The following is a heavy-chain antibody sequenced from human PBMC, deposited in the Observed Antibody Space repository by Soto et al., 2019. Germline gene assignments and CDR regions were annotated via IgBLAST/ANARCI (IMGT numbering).Heavy chain of an antibody. CDR3: ARVRHIVVVTAIHEGENVAFDI. J-gene: IGHJ3*02. D-gene: IGHD2-21*02. V-gene: IGHV4-59*01. Sequence: SETLSLTCTVSGGSISSYYWSWIRQPPGKGLEWIGYIYYSGSTNYNPSLKSRVTISVDTSKNQFSLKLSSVTAADTAVYYCARVRHIVVVTAIHEGENVAFDIWGQGTMVTVSS. CDR2: IYYSGST. CDR1: GGSISSYY.